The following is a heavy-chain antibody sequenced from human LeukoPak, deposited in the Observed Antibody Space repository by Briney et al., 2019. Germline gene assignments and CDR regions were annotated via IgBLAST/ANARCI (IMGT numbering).Heavy chain of an antibody. J-gene: IGHJ3*02. D-gene: IGHD3-16*02. CDR3: ARDVGYDYVWGSYRYKAFDI. V-gene: IGHV4-59*01. CDR2: IYYSGNT. Sequence: KASETLSLTCTVSGGSISSYYWSWIRQPPGKGLEWIGYIYYSGNTIYNPSLRSRVTISVDTYKHQFSLKLSSVTAADTAVYYCARDVGYDYVWGSYRYKAFDIWGQGTMVTVSS. CDR1: GGSISSYY.